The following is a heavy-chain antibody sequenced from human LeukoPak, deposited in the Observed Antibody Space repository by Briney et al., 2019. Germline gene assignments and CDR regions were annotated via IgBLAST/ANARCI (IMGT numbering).Heavy chain of an antibody. D-gene: IGHD1/OR15-1a*01. CDR1: GVSISSYY. Sequence: SETLSLTCTVSGVSISSYYWSWIRQPPGKELEWIGHIYYIGSTNYNPSLKSRVTISVDTSRNQFSLKLSSVTAADTAVYYCASGNKYFDYWGLGTLVTVSS. V-gene: IGHV4-59*08. J-gene: IGHJ4*02. CDR3: ASGNKYFDY. CDR2: IYYIGST.